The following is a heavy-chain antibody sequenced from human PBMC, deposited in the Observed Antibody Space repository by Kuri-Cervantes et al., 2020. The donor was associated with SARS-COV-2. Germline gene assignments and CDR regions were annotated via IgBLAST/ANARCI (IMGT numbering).Heavy chain of an antibody. Sequence: ASVKLSSKASGYTFTSYDINWVRQATGQGLEWMGWMNPNSGNTGYAQKFQGRVTMTRNTSISTAYMELSSLRSEDTAVYYCARDYGGKGIYFDYWGQGTLVTVSS. D-gene: IGHD4-23*01. CDR2: MNPNSGNT. CDR3: ARDYGGKGIYFDY. CDR1: GYTFTSYD. V-gene: IGHV1-8*01. J-gene: IGHJ4*02.